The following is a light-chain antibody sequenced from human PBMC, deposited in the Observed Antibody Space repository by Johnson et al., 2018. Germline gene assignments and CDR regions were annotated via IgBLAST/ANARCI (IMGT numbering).Light chain of an antibody. CDR3: GTWDSSLGAEKF. V-gene: IGLV1-51*02. CDR2: ENN. CDR1: SSNIGNNY. Sequence: QSVLTQPPSVSAAPGQKVTISCSGSSSNIGNNYVSWYQQLPGTAPKLLIYENNKRPSGIPDRFSGSKSGTSATLGITGLQTGDEADYYCGTWDSSLGAEKFFGPGTKVTVL. J-gene: IGLJ1*01.